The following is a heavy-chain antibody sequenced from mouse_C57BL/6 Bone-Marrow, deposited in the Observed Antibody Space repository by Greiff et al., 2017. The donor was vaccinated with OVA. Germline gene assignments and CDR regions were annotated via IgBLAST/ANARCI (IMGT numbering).Heavy chain of an antibody. V-gene: IGHV14-3*01. CDR2: FDPAIVNT. D-gene: IGHD1-1*01. J-gene: IGHJ2*01. Sequence: VQLQQSVAELVRPGAPVKLSCTAPGFNIKTTYMHWVRQRLEQGLEWFGRFDPAIVNTKSAQKFQGKATRTADTSSNTAYLQLSSLTSEDTAIYYCASITTVVNFDYWGQGTTLTVSS. CDR3: ASITTVVNFDY. CDR1: GFNIKTTY.